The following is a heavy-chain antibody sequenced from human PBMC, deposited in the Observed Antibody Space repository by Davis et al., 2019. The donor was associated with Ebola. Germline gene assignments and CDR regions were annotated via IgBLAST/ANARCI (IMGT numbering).Heavy chain of an antibody. CDR3: ARGSGRNPIDS. D-gene: IGHD1-14*01. CDR1: GFTFSSYW. J-gene: IGHJ4*02. CDR2: IKQDGSEK. V-gene: IGHV3-7*01. Sequence: PGGSLRLSCAASGFTFSSYWMSWVRQAPGKGLEWVANIKQDGSEKYYVDPVKGRFTISRDNAKNSLYLQMNSLRAEDTALYYCARGSGRNPIDSWGQGTLVTVSS.